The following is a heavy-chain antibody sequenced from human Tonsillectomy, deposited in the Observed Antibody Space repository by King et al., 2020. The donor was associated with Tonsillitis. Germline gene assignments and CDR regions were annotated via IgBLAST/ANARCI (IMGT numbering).Heavy chain of an antibody. D-gene: IGHD2-21*02. CDR3: AKDVDSRGGDLQPFDY. J-gene: IGHJ4*02. V-gene: IGHV3-9*01. CDR2: ISWNSGSI. CDR1: GFTFDDYA. Sequence: VQLVESGGGLVQPGRSLRLSCAASGFTFDDYAMHWVRQAPGKGLEWVSGISWNSGSIGYADSVKGRFTISRDNAKNSLYLQMNSLRAEDTALYYCAKDVDSRGGDLQPFDYWGQGTLVTVSS.